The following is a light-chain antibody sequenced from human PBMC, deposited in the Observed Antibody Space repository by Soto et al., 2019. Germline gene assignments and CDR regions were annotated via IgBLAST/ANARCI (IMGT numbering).Light chain of an antibody. CDR2: DVS. J-gene: IGLJ1*01. CDR3: SSYTSSSTLYA. CDR1: SSDDGRYNY. Sequence: QSALTQPASVSGSPGQSITISCTGTSSDDGRYNYVSWYQQHPGKAPKLMIPDVSNRPSGVSDRFSGSKSGNTACLTISGLQAEDEADYYCSSYTSSSTLYAFGPGTKLTVL. V-gene: IGLV2-14*01.